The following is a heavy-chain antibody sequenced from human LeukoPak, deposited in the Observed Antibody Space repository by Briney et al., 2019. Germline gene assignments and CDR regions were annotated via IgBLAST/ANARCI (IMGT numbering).Heavy chain of an antibody. CDR3: AKDGRGGWYVGY. J-gene: IGHJ4*02. CDR1: GFTFSDYY. CDR2: ISSSGGTM. D-gene: IGHD6-19*01. V-gene: IGHV3-11*01. Sequence: PGGSLRLSCAASGFTFSDYYMSWIRQAPGKGLEWVTYISSSGGTMYYADSVKGRFTISRDNSKNTLYLQMNSLRAEDTAVYYCAKDGRGGWYVGYWGQGTLVTVSS.